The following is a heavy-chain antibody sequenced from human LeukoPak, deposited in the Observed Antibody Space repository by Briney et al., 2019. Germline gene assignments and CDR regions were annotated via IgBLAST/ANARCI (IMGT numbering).Heavy chain of an antibody. Sequence: ASVKVSCKASGGTFSSYAISWVRQAPGQGLEWMGRIIPILGIANYAQKFQCRVTITADKSTSTAYMELSSLRSEDTAVYYCARDTVEYGSGSPFDYWGQGTLVTVSS. CDR3: ARDTVEYGSGSPFDY. V-gene: IGHV1-69*04. CDR1: GGTFSSYA. CDR2: IIPILGIA. J-gene: IGHJ4*02. D-gene: IGHD3-10*01.